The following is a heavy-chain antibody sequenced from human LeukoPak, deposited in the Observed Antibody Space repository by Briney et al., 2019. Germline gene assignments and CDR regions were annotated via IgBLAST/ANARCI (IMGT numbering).Heavy chain of an antibody. CDR1: GFTFSSYS. J-gene: IGHJ4*02. V-gene: IGHV3-21*01. D-gene: IGHD2-2*01. CDR2: NSSSSSYI. Sequence: GGSLRLSCAASGFTFSSYSMNWVRQAPGKGLEWVSSNSSSSSYIYYADSVKGRFTISRDNAKNSLYLQMNSLRAEDTAVYYCARGRGRYCSSTSCYHIVATMRAFFDYWGQGTLVTVSS. CDR3: ARGRGRYCSSTSCYHIVATMRAFFDY.